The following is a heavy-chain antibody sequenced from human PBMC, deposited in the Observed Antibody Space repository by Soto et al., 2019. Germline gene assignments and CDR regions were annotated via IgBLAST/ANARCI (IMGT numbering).Heavy chain of an antibody. D-gene: IGHD6-13*01. J-gene: IGHJ4*02. V-gene: IGHV4-39*01. Sequence: SEPLSLTCIVSGGSISSSGYFWGWIRQPPGRGLEWIGSTYYSGNTYYSPSLKSRVTISVDTSKNQFSLKLNSVTAADTAVYYCAFPSNIAAAGYHYWGQGTLVTVSS. CDR3: AFPSNIAAAGYHY. CDR1: GGSISSSGYF. CDR2: TYYSGNT.